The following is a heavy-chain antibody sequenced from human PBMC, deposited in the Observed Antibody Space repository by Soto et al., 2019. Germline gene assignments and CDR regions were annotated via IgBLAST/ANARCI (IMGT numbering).Heavy chain of an antibody. CDR3: ERSGPGGYIDH. D-gene: IGHD3-22*01. Sequence: SPTLSLPCSISGGSVSSNIAAWNWIMQSPSRGLEWLGRTDYRSKCYNHYAVSVKSRITVNPDTSKNQFSLQLNSVTPEDTAVYYCERSGPGGYIDHWGQGTLVTVSS. J-gene: IGHJ4*02. CDR1: GGSVSSNIAA. CDR2: TDYRSKCYN. V-gene: IGHV6-1*01.